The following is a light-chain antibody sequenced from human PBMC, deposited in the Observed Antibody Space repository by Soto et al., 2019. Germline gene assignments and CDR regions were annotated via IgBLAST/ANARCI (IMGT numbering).Light chain of an antibody. CDR2: GAS. J-gene: IGKJ1*01. V-gene: IGKV3-15*01. CDR1: QSVSTN. Sequence: EIVMTQSPGTLPLSPGERATLSCRASQSVSTNLAWYQQIPGQAPRLLIYGASTRATGIPARFSGSGSGTEFTLAISSLQSEDFAVYYCQHYNDWPQTFGLGTKVEIK. CDR3: QHYNDWPQT.